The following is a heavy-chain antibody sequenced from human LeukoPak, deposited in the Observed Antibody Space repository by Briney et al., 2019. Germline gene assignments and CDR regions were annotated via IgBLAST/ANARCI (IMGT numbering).Heavy chain of an antibody. CDR3: ARDRGIAGAGTILDI. V-gene: IGHV4-4*07. D-gene: IGHD6-13*01. CDR2: FYNSEST. Sequence: SETLSLTCTVSGDSISSYYWSWIRQSAGKGLEWIGRFYNSESTHYNPSLKSRVTMSVDTSRNQFSLKLSSVTAADTAVYYCARDRGIAGAGTILDIWGQGTMVTVSA. J-gene: IGHJ3*02. CDR1: GDSISSYY.